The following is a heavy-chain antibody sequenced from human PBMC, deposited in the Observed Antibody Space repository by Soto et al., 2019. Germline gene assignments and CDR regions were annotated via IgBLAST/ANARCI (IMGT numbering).Heavy chain of an antibody. V-gene: IGHV3-7*03. Sequence: GGSLRLSCAASGFIFSNYWMSWVRQAPGKGLEWVDNLKEDGSEKYYVDSVKGRFTISRDNAKKSLYLQMNSLRAEDTAVYYCERDKRIAVSGTLTDRWGQRTLVTVSS. CDR2: LKEDGSEK. J-gene: IGHJ5*02. CDR1: GFIFSNYW. D-gene: IGHD6-19*01. CDR3: ERDKRIAVSGTLTDR.